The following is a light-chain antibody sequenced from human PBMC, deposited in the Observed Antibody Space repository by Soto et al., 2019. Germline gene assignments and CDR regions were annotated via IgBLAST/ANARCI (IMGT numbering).Light chain of an antibody. Sequence: EIVLTQSPGTLSLSPGEGATLSCRASQDVDNNFLAWYQQRPGQAPRLLIYASSRRATGIPDRFSGSGNEKDFTLTSSRVGNEAIAVYLCPQSYSSNTFGGGTKVEIK. V-gene: IGKV3-20*01. CDR3: PQSYSSNT. CDR2: ASS. J-gene: IGKJ4*01. CDR1: QDVDNNF.